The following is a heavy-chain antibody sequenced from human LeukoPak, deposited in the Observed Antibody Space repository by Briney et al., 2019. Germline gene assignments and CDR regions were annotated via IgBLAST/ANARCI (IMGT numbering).Heavy chain of an antibody. CDR1: GDSISSYY. CDR3: AWSDGNYLDS. Sequence: SETLSLTCTVSGDSISSYYWSWIRQPPGKGLEWIGYISYSGSTNYNPSLESRVTISGDTSKNQFSLKLSSVTAADTAVYYCAWSDGNYLDSWGQGTLVTVSS. CDR2: ISYSGST. J-gene: IGHJ4*02. V-gene: IGHV4-59*01. D-gene: IGHD3-3*01.